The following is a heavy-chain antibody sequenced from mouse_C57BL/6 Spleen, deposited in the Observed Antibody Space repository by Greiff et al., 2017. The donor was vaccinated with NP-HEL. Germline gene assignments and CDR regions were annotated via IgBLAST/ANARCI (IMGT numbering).Heavy chain of an antibody. CDR1: GFTFSSYA. Sequence: DVHLVESGGGLVKPGGSLKLSCAASGFTFSSYAMSWVRQTPEKRLEWVATISDGGSYTYYPDNVKGRFTISRDNAKNNLYLQMSHLKSEDTAMYYCARTVDGYFDYWGQGTTLTVSS. CDR3: ARTVDGYFDY. CDR2: ISDGGSYT. V-gene: IGHV5-4*01. J-gene: IGHJ2*01. D-gene: IGHD2-3*01.